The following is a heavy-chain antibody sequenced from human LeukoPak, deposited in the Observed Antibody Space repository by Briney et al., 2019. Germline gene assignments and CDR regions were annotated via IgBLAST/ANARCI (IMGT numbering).Heavy chain of an antibody. CDR1: GFTFSSYS. CDR2: ISSTGSYI. Sequence: GGSLRLSCAASGFTFSSYSMNWVRQAPGKGLEWVSSISSTGSYIYYTDSMKGRFTISRDNAKNPLYLQMNSLRAEDTAVYYCAKDRCSGYSCYSPNLWGQGTLVTVSS. V-gene: IGHV3-21*01. J-gene: IGHJ5*02. CDR3: AKDRCSGYSCYSPNL. D-gene: IGHD2-15*01.